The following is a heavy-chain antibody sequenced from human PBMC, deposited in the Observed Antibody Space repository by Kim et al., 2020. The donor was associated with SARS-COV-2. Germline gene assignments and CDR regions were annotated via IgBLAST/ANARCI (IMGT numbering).Heavy chain of an antibody. Sequence: SVKVSCKASGGTFSSYAISWVRQAPGQGLEWMGGIIPIFGTANYAQKFQGRVTITADESTSTAYMELSSLRSEDTAVYYCARDWAKWLRPKGDYYYYYGMDVWGQGTTVTVSS. D-gene: IGHD5-12*01. V-gene: IGHV1-69*13. CDR3: ARDWAKWLRPKGDYYYYYGMDV. J-gene: IGHJ6*02. CDR1: GGTFSSYA. CDR2: IIPIFGTA.